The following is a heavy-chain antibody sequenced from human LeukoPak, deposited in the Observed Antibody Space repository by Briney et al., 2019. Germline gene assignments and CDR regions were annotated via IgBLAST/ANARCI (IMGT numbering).Heavy chain of an antibody. D-gene: IGHD2-21*01. CDR2: IRDTGSTK. CDR1: GFTFSSYA. CDR3: ARDSDWAFDY. V-gene: IGHV3-48*02. Sequence: HPGGSLRLSCAASGFTFSSYAMHWVRQAPGKGLEWVSHIRDTGSTKYYADSVKGRFTISRDNAKNSLFLQMNSLRDEDTAVYYCARDSDWAFDYWGQGSLVTVSS. J-gene: IGHJ4*02.